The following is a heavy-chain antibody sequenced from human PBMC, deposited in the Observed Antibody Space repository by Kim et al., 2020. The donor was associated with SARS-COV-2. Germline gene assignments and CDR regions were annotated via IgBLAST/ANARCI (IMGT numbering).Heavy chain of an antibody. V-gene: IGHV3-64D*06. CDR2: ISYNGGKR. D-gene: IGHD6-19*01. CDR3: AKEWTSGWYGFDY. J-gene: IGHJ4*02. CDR1: GFTFSTYA. Sequence: GGSLRLSCSASGFTFSTYAMHWVRQAPGKGLEYVSGISYNGGKRYYADSVKDRFTISRDNSKNTLYLQMSSLREEDTAVYYCAKEWTSGWYGFDYRGQGTLVTVSS.